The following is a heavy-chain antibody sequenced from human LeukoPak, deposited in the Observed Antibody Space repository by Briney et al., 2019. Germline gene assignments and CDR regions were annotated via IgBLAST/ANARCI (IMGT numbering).Heavy chain of an antibody. V-gene: IGHV3-23*01. CDR3: AKGGSEEYQLLPADY. CDR1: GFTFSSYA. CDR2: ISGSGGST. J-gene: IGHJ4*02. D-gene: IGHD2-2*01. Sequence: PGGSLRLSCAASGFTFSSYAMSWVRQAPGKGLEWVSAISGSGGSTYSADSVKGRFTISRDNSKNTLYLQMNSLRAEDTAVYYCAKGGSEEYQLLPADYWGQGTLVTVSS.